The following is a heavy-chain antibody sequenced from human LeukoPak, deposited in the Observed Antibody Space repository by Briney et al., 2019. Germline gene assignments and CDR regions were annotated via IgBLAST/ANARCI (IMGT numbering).Heavy chain of an antibody. CDR1: GFTFSSYA. Sequence: GGSLRLSCAASGFTFSSYAMSWVRQAPEKGLEWVSAISGSGGSTYYADSVKGRFTISRDNSKNTLYLQMNSLRAEDTAVYYCAKSINNYGDINYFDYWGQGTLVTVSS. J-gene: IGHJ4*02. CDR3: AKSINNYGDINYFDY. D-gene: IGHD4-17*01. V-gene: IGHV3-23*01. CDR2: ISGSGGST.